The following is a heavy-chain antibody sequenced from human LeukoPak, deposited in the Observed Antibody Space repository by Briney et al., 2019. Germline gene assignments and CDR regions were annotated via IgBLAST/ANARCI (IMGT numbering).Heavy chain of an antibody. CDR3: ARYRHLGY. V-gene: IGHV3-33*01. Sequence: PGGSLRLSCATSGFTFRSHAMHWVRQSPGKGLEWVAQIWYDGSNKYYADSVKGRFSVSRDNSKNTLYLQMNSLRAEDTAVYYCARYRHLGYWGQGTLVTVSS. J-gene: IGHJ4*02. CDR2: IWYDGSNK. CDR1: GFTFRSHA.